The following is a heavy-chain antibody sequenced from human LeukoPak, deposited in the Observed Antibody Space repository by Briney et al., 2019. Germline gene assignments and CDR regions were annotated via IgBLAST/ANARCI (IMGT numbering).Heavy chain of an antibody. V-gene: IGHV1-46*01. CDR1: GYTFTSYY. J-gene: IGHJ4*02. D-gene: IGHD6-13*01. Sequence: ASVKVSCKASGYTFTSYYMHWVRQAPGQGLEWMGIINPSGGSTSYAQKFQGRVTITTDESTSTAYMELSSLRSEDTAVYYCATLTAWQQLTYDYWGQGTLVTVSS. CDR2: INPSGGST. CDR3: ATLTAWQQLTYDY.